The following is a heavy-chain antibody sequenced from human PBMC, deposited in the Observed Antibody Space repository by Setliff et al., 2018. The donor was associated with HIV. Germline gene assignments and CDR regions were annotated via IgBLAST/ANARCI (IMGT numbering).Heavy chain of an antibody. D-gene: IGHD1-26*01. V-gene: IGHV3-48*01. CDR2: ISSSSSTI. CDR1: GFTFSSYS. CDR3: ARDRWELLGILDY. J-gene: IGHJ4*02. Sequence: PGGSLRLSCAASGFTFSSYSMNWVRQAPGKGLEWVSYISSSSSTIYYADSVKGRFTISRDNAKNSLYLQMNSLRAEDTAVYYCARDRWELLGILDYWGQGTLVTVSS.